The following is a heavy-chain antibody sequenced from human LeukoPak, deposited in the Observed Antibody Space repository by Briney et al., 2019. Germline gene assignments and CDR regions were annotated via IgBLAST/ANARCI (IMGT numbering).Heavy chain of an antibody. CDR1: GFTFSSYI. J-gene: IGHJ4*02. V-gene: IGHV3-23*01. Sequence: GGSLRLSCAASGFTFSSYIMTWVRQAPGKGLKWVSTITTGDGNTYYADSVKGRFTVSRDDSKNTLYLQMNSLRAEDTAVYYCAKGGKWDVTPFDYWGQGTLVTVSS. D-gene: IGHD1-26*01. CDR3: AKGGKWDVTPFDY. CDR2: ITTGDGNT.